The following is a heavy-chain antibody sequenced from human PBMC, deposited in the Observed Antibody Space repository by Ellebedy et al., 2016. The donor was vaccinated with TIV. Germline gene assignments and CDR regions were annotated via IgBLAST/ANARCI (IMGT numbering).Heavy chain of an antibody. D-gene: IGHD3-10*01. CDR2: ISQRGST. J-gene: IGHJ4*02. Sequence: SETLSLXXASNHSSFGVYYWSWTRQSPGKGLEWIGEISQRGSTNYNPSLRSRVSLSIDPSKKQFSLKLRSVTAADTAVYYCARAGGADYWGQGTLVTVSS. CDR1: HSSFGVYY. CDR3: ARAGGADY. V-gene: IGHV4-34*01.